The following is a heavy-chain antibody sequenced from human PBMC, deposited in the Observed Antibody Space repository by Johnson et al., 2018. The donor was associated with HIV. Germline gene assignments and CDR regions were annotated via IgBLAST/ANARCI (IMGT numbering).Heavy chain of an antibody. D-gene: IGHD6-13*01. J-gene: IGHJ3*01. Sequence: EVQLVESGGGLVKPGGSLRLSCAASGFIFSNAWMSWVRQAPGKGLEWVGRFKSKTNGGTTDYAAPVKGRFTISRDDSKDTLYLQMNSLKIEDTAVYYCAKDEAQTLASAGRDAFDFWGQGTAVTV. CDR3: AKDEAQTLASAGRDAFDF. V-gene: IGHV3-15*01. CDR2: FKSKTNGGTT. CDR1: GFIFSNAW.